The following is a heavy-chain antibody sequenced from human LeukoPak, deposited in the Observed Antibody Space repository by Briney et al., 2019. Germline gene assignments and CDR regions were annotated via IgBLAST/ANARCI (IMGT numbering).Heavy chain of an antibody. J-gene: IGHJ3*02. CDR2: IGVGGDT. V-gene: IGHV3-13*04. CDR1: GFTFSNYD. D-gene: IGHD4-11*01. CDR3: ERVNLYRSDSDYNDAFDI. Sequence: GGSLRLSCAASGFTFSNYDMHWVRQATGKGLEYVSAIGVGGDTYYSGSVKGRFTISRENAENSLYLQMNNLRVEDTAVYYCERVNLYRSDSDYNDAFDIWGQGTMVTVSS.